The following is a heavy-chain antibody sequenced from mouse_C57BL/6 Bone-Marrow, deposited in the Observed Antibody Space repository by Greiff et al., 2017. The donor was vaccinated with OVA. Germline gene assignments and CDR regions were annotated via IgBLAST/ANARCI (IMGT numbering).Heavy chain of an antibody. CDR1: GFTFSDYY. J-gene: IGHJ4*01. CDR3: ARDRAVVATYYAMDY. V-gene: IGHV5-16*01. D-gene: IGHD1-1*01. CDR2: INYDGSST. Sequence: EVQRVESEGGLVQPGSSMKLSCTASGFTFSDYYMAWVRQVPEKGLEWVANINYDGSSTYYLDSLKSRFIISRDNAKNILYLQMSSLKSEDTATYYCARDRAVVATYYAMDYWGQGTSVTVSS.